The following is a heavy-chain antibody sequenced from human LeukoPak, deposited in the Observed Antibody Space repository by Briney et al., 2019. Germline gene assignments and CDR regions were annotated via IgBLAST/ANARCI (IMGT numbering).Heavy chain of an antibody. CDR2: ITSSGSTI. V-gene: IGHV3-11*04. Sequence: GGSLRLSCAASGFTFSDYYMNWLRQAPGKGLEWVSYITSSGSTIYYADSVKGRFTISRDNAKNSLYLQMNSLRAEDTAVYYCARELNWNLDYWGQGTLVTVSS. CDR3: ARELNWNLDY. J-gene: IGHJ4*02. D-gene: IGHD1-1*01. CDR1: GFTFSDYY.